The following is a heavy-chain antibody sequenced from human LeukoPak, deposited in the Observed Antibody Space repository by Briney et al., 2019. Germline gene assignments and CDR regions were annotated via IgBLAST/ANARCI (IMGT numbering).Heavy chain of an antibody. CDR3: AREGSSEDFDS. J-gene: IGHJ4*02. CDR2: VSSSGSSI. Sequence: GGSLRLSCAASGXTFSSYEMNWVRQAPGKGLEWVSYVSSSGSSIYYADSVKGRFTISRDNAKNSLYLQMNSLRAEDTAVYYCAREGSSEDFDSWGQGTQVTVSS. CDR1: GXTFSSYE. V-gene: IGHV3-48*03. D-gene: IGHD6-19*01.